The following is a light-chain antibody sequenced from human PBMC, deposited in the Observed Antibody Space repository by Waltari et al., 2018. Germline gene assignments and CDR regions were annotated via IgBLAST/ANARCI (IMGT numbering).Light chain of an antibody. J-gene: IGLJ1*01. Sequence: QSVLTQPPSASGTPGQSLIISCSGSSSNIGDNTVTWYQQVPGTAPKPLIHGTRDRPPGVPNRLSGSKSGTSASLAISALQPEDEADYYCAAWDDSLNGPVFGTGTKVTVL. V-gene: IGLV1-44*01. CDR2: GTR. CDR1: SSNIGDNT. CDR3: AAWDDSLNGPV.